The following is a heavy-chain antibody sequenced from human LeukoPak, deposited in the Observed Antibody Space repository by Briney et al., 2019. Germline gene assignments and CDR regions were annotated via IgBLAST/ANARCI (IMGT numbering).Heavy chain of an antibody. CDR2: IYTSGST. CDR1: GGSISSYY. CDR3: ARAGPLGDYDSSGYFDY. V-gene: IGHV4-4*07. D-gene: IGHD3-22*01. Sequence: SETLSLTCTVSGGSISSYYWSWIRQPAGKGLEWIGRIYTSGSTNYNPSLKSRVTMSVDTSKNQFSLKLSSVTAADTAVYYCARAGPLGDYDSSGYFDYWGQGTLVTVSS. J-gene: IGHJ4*02.